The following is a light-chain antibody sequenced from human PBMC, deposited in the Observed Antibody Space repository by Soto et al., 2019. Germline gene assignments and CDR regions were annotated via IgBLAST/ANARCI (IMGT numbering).Light chain of an antibody. CDR3: QQYDTSPT. CDR1: QSISSY. V-gene: IGKV1-39*01. CDR2: AAS. Sequence: DIQMTQSPSSLSASVGDGVTITCRASQSISSYVSWYQQKPGKAPKLLIYAASRLESGVPSRFSGSGSGTDFTLTVSRLEPEDFAVYYCQQYDTSPTFGQGTKVDIK. J-gene: IGKJ2*01.